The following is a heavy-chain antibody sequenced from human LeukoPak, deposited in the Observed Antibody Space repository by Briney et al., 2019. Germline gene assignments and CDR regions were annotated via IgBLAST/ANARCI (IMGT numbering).Heavy chain of an antibody. Sequence: PSQTLSLTCTVSGGSLSSGDYYWSWIRQPPGKGLEWIGYIYYSGSTYYNPSLKSRVTISVDTSKNQFSLKLSSVTAADTAVYYCARGPDRVLRYFDWLPSYFDYWGQGTLVTVSS. V-gene: IGHV4-30-4*01. J-gene: IGHJ4*02. CDR2: IYYSGST. D-gene: IGHD3-9*01. CDR1: GGSLSSGDYY. CDR3: ARGPDRVLRYFDWLPSYFDY.